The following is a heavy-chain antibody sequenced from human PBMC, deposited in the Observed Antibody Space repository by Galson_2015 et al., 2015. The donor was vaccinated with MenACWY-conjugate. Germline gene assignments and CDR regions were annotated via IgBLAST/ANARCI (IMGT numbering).Heavy chain of an antibody. Sequence: SVKVSCQASGYTFTNYDIGWVRQAPGQGLEWMGWISVDNGNTHYAQKVQGRVTLTTDTSTSTAYMELRSLRSDDTAVFYCAREGRPYDYVWRSYRYRRNFDYCCQGTLVNIAS. J-gene: IGHJ4*02. CDR2: ISVDNGNT. CDR3: AREGRPYDYVWRSYRYRRNFDY. CDR1: GYTFTNYD. D-gene: IGHD3-16*02. V-gene: IGHV1-18*01.